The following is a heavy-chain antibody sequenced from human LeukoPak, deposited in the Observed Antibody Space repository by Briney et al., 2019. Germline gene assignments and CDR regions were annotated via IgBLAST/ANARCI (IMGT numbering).Heavy chain of an antibody. Sequence: PSETLSLTCTVSGGSINNYYWSWIRQPPGKGLEWIAYVYESGDRGYNPSLKSRVTISVDTSKNQFSLKLSSVTAADTAVYYCARVRCSSTSCYLNWFDPWGQGTLVTVSS. CDR2: VYESGDR. V-gene: IGHV4-59*01. CDR3: ARVRCSSTSCYLNWFDP. D-gene: IGHD2-2*01. CDR1: GGSINNYY. J-gene: IGHJ5*02.